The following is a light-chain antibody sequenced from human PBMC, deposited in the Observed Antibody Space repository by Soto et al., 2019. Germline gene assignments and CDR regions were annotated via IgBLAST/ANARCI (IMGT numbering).Light chain of an antibody. CDR3: AAWDDSLNGWG. CDR2: YDD. Sequence: QSVLTQPPSLSEAPRQRFTISCSGSSSNIGNNAVNWYQQLQGKSPKLLFYYDDLLPSGVSDRFSGSKSGTSASLAISGLKYEDEADYYGAAWDDSLNGWGFGGGTKLTVL. J-gene: IGLJ3*02. V-gene: IGLV1-36*01. CDR1: SSNIGNNA.